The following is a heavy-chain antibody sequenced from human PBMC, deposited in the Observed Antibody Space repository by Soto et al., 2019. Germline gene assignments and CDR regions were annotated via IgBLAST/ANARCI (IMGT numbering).Heavy chain of an antibody. Sequence: SVKVSCKASGGTSRRYAVSWVRQAPGQGLEWMGGIIPIFGAANYAQKFQGRVTITADESTATAYMELSSLRSEDTAVYYCARSQITDYGDYFYFDPWGQGTLVTV. V-gene: IGHV1-69*13. CDR3: ARSQITDYGDYFYFDP. J-gene: IGHJ5*02. CDR2: IIPIFGAA. CDR1: GGTSRRYA. D-gene: IGHD4-17*01.